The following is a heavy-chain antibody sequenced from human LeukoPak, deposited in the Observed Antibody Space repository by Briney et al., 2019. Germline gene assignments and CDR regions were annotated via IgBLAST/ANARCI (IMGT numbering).Heavy chain of an antibody. CDR2: IHSSGST. V-gene: IGHV4-4*09. D-gene: IGHD1-26*01. J-gene: IGHJ4*02. CDR3: ARLGSYSDH. Sequence: SETLSLTCTVSGGSISSYYWSWIRQPPGKGLEWIWYIHSSGSTHYNPSLKSRVPTPLDTSNNQFSLKRSSVTAADTAVYYCARLGSYSDHWGQGTLVTVSS. CDR1: GGSISSYY.